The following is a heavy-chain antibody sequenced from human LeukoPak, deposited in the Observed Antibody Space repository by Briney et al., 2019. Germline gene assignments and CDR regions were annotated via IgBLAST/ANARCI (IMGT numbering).Heavy chain of an antibody. D-gene: IGHD5-18*01. V-gene: IGHV3-7*03. CDR2: IKQDGSEK. J-gene: IGHJ4*02. CDR1: GFTFTSYW. Sequence: PGGSLRLSCAASGFTFTSYWMSWVRQAPGKGLEWVANIKQDGSEKYYVDSVKGRFIIFRDNAKNSLYLQMNSLRAEDTAVYYCARDLPFYSYDSYFDYWGQGTLVTVSS. CDR3: ARDLPFYSYDSYFDY.